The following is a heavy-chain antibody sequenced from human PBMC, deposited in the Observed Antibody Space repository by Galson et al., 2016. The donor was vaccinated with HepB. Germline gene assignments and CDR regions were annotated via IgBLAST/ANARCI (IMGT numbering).Heavy chain of an antibody. V-gene: IGHV1-69*02. CDR2: IIPIIGIE. CDR3: QCSGLRADFYY. CDR1: GGIFSSYT. J-gene: IGHJ4*02. Sequence: SCKASGGIFSSYTISWVRQAPGQGLEWMGRIIPIIGIENYAQKFQGRVTITADKSTSTAYMELSSLTSEDTAVYYVQCSGLRADFYYWGQGTLVTVSS. D-gene: IGHD6-19*01.